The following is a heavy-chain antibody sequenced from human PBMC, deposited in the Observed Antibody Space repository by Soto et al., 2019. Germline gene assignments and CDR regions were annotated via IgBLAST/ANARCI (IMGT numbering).Heavy chain of an antibody. CDR3: ASNSYGYTFHDY. CDR2: IYHSGST. V-gene: IGHV4-30-2*05. Sequence: PSETLSLTCALSGGSISSGGYSWSWIRQPPGKGLEWIGYIYHSGSTYYNPSLKSRVTISVDTSKNQFSLKLSSVTAADTAVYYCASNSYGYTFHDYWGQGTLVPVSS. J-gene: IGHJ4*02. D-gene: IGHD5-18*01. CDR1: GGSISSGGYS.